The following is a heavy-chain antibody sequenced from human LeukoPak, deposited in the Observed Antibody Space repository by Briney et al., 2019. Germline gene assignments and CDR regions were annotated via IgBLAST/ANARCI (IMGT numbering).Heavy chain of an antibody. CDR3: ARGPAYSSSSGRLDY. V-gene: IGHV4-34*01. D-gene: IGHD6-6*01. Sequence: PSETLSLTCAVYGGSSSGYYWSWIRQPPGKGLEWIGEINHSGSTNYNPSLKSRVTISVDTSKNQFSLKLSSVTAADTAVYYCARGPAYSSSSGRLDYWGQGTLVTVSS. CDR1: GGSSSGYY. CDR2: INHSGST. J-gene: IGHJ4*02.